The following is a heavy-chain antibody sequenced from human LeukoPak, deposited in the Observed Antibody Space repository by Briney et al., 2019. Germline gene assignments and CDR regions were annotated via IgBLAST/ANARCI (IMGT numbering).Heavy chain of an antibody. J-gene: IGHJ6*02. CDR3: ARGWARGTMVRGVRYYYYYGMDV. Sequence: SETLSLTCAVYGGSFSGYYWSWIRQPPGKGLEWIGEINHSGSTNYNPSLKSRVTISVDTSKNQFSLKLSSVTAADTAVYYCARGWARGTMVRGVRYYYYYGMDVWGQGTTVTVSS. D-gene: IGHD3-10*01. CDR1: GGSFSGYY. V-gene: IGHV4-34*01. CDR2: INHSGST.